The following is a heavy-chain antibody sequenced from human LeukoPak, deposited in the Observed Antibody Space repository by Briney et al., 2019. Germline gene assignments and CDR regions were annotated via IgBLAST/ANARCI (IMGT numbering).Heavy chain of an antibody. J-gene: IGHJ4*02. D-gene: IGHD2-2*01. V-gene: IGHV3-53*01. CDR1: GFTFSSYW. CDR2: IYSGGNT. Sequence: PGGSLRLSCEASGFTFSSYWMTWVRQAPGKGLEWVSVIYSGGNTYYADSVKGRFTISRDNSKNTVYLQMNSLRAEDTAVYYCARGETSSYDYWGQGTLVTVSS. CDR3: ARGETSSYDY.